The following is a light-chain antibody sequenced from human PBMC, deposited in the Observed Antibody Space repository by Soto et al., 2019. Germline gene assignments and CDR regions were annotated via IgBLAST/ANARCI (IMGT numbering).Light chain of an antibody. V-gene: IGLV1-44*01. J-gene: IGLJ3*02. CDR3: AALDDSWNGRAV. CDR2: SNS. CDR1: DSNIGSNT. Sequence: QSVLTQPPSASGTPGQRVTISCSGSDSNIGSNTVNWYQQVPGTAPKLLIYSNSQRPSGVPDRFSGSKSGTSASLAISGLQYEDEGDYYCAALDDSWNGRAVFGGGTKLTVL.